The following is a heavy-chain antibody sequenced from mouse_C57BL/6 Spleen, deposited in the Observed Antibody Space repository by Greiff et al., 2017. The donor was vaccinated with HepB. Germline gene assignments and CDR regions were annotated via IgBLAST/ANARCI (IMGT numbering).Heavy chain of an antibody. CDR2: INYDGSST. CDR3: ARETVVQSYAMDY. D-gene: IGHD1-1*01. J-gene: IGHJ4*01. V-gene: IGHV5-16*01. Sequence: EVQLVESEGGLVQPGSSMKLSCTASGFTFSDYYMAWVRQVPEKGLEWVANINYDGSSTYYLDSLKSRFIISRDNAKNILYLQMSSLKSEDTATYYCARETVVQSYAMDYWGQGTSVTVSS. CDR1: GFTFSDYY.